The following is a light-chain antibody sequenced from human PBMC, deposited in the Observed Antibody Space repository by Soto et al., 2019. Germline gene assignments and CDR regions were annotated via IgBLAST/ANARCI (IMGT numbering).Light chain of an antibody. J-gene: IGKJ3*01. CDR1: QSVSSY. CDR2: DAS. CDR3: QQRSNWPVT. Sequence: EILVARSPATLSLSPGERATLSCRASQSVSSYLAWYQQKPGQAPRLLIYDASNRATGIPARFSGSGSGTDFTLTISSLEPEDFAVYYCQQRSNWPVTFGPGTKVDI. V-gene: IGKV3-11*01.